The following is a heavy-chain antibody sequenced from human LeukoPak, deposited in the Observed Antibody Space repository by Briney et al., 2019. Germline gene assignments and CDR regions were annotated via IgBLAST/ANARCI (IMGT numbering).Heavy chain of an antibody. J-gene: IGHJ6*03. D-gene: IGHD1-1*01. CDR2: IFYSGST. CDR1: GGSISTSNYY. Sequence: SETLSLTCTVSGGSISTSNYYWGWIRQPPGKGLEWIGNIFYSGSTYYSPSLKSRVTISLDTSKNQFSLKLSSVTAADTAVYYCARGTPPYYYMDVWGKGTTVTISS. CDR3: ARGTPPYYYMDV. V-gene: IGHV4-39*07.